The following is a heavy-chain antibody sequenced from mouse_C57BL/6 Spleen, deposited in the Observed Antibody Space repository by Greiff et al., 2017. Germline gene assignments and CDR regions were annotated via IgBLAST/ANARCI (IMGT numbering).Heavy chain of an antibody. V-gene: IGHV1-18*01. J-gene: IGHJ1*03. D-gene: IGHD1-1*01. CDR1: GYTFTDYN. Sequence: VQLQQSGPELVKPGASVKIPCKASGYTFTDYNMDWVKQSHGKSLEWIGDINPNNGGTIYNQKFKGKATLTVDKSSSTAYMELRSLTSEDTAVYYCARRILYYYGSSYYWYFDVWGTGTTVTVAS. CDR3: ARRILYYYGSSYYWYFDV. CDR2: INPNNGGT.